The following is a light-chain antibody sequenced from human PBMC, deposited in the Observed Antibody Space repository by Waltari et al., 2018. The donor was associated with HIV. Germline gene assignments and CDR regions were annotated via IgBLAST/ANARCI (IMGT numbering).Light chain of an antibody. CDR3: AAWDDSLSGVI. Sequence: QSVLTQPPSASGTPGQRVTISCSGSSSNIGITYVYWYQQLPGTAPKLLIYRNNQRPSGVPDRVAGSKSGTSASRAISGLRSDDEGDYYCAAWDDSLSGVIFGGGTKLTVL. CDR1: SSNIGITY. J-gene: IGLJ2*01. V-gene: IGLV1-47*01. CDR2: RNN.